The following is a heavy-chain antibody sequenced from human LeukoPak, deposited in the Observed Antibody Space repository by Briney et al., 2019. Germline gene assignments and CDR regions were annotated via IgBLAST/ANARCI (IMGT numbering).Heavy chain of an antibody. V-gene: IGHV3-30-3*01. D-gene: IGHD6-6*01. CDR1: GFTFSSYA. J-gene: IGHJ4*02. Sequence: PGGSLRPSCAASGFTFSSYAMHWVRQAPGKGLEWVAVISYDGSNNYYADSVKGRFTISRDNSKNTLYLQMNSLRAEDTAVYYCARDQGYSSSSAVGYWGQGTLVTVSS. CDR3: ARDQGYSSSSAVGY. CDR2: ISYDGSNN.